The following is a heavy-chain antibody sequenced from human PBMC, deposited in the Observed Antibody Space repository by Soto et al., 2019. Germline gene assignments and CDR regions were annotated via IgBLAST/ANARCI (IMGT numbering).Heavy chain of an antibody. CDR2: IWYDGSNK. Sequence: GGSLRLCGAAAGFTVSSYGMHWVRQAPGKGLEWVAVIWYDGSNKYYADSVKGRFTISRDNSKNTLYLQMNSLRAEDTAVYYCARDKESSGWPDAFDIWGQGTMVTVSS. J-gene: IGHJ3*02. D-gene: IGHD6-19*01. CDR1: GFTVSSYG. V-gene: IGHV3-33*01. CDR3: ARDKESSGWPDAFDI.